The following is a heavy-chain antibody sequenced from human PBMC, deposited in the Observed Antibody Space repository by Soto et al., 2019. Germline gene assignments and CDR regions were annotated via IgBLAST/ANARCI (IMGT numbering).Heavy chain of an antibody. V-gene: IGHV3-33*01. CDR2: IWYDGSNK. J-gene: IGHJ1*01. CDR1: GFTFSSYG. Sequence: QVQLVESGGGVVQPGRSLRLSCAASGFTFSSYGMHWVRQAPGKGLEWVAVIWYDGSNKYYADSVKGRFTISRDNSKNTLYLQMNGLIAEDTAVYYCARGGLIADTMVRGGGEYFQHWGQGTLVTVSS. CDR3: ARGGLIADTMVRGGGEYFQH. D-gene: IGHD3-10*01.